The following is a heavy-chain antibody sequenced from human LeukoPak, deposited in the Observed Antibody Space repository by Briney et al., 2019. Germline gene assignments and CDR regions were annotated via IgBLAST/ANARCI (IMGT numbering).Heavy chain of an antibody. Sequence: GGSLRLSCAASGFTFSSYSMNWVRQAPGKGLEWVSAISGSGGSTYYADSVKGRFTISRDNSKNTLYLQMNSLRAEDTAVYYCAKVGGISSGWYGDAFDIWGQGTMVTVSS. D-gene: IGHD6-19*01. J-gene: IGHJ3*02. CDR3: AKVGGISSGWYGDAFDI. V-gene: IGHV3-23*01. CDR2: ISGSGGST. CDR1: GFTFSSYS.